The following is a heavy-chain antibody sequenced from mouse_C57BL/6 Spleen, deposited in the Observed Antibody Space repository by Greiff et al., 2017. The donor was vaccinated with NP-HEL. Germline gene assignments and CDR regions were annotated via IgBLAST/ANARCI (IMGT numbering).Heavy chain of an antibody. CDR1: GYTFTSYW. V-gene: IGHV1-69*01. CDR2: IDPSDSYT. Sequence: QVQLQQPGAELVMPGASVKLSCKASGYTFTSYWMHWVKQRPGQGLEWIGEIDPSDSYTNYNQKFKGKSTLTVDKSSSTAYMQLSSLTSEDSAVYYYARSYDSSYFGCWGKGTTLSVS. D-gene: IGHD1-1*01. CDR3: ARSYDSSYFGC. J-gene: IGHJ2*01.